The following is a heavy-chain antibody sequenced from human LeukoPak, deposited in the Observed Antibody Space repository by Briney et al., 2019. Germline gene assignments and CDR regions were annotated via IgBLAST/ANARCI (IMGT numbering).Heavy chain of an antibody. CDR2: IKQDGSEK. J-gene: IGHJ4*02. V-gene: IGHV3-7*01. D-gene: IGHD5-18*01. Sequence: GGSLRLSCAASGFTFSSYWMSWVRQAPGKGLEWVANIKQDGSEKNYVDSVKGRFTISRDNAKTSLYLQMNSLRAEDTAAYYCARSLWPEDYWGQGILVTVSS. CDR1: GFTFSSYW. CDR3: ARSLWPEDY.